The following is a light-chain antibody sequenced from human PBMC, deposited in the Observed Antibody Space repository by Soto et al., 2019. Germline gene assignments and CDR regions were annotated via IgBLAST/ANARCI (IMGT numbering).Light chain of an antibody. CDR1: QSINDW. Sequence: IHMTHAPSTLSASVLYRVTITFRASQSINDWLAWYQQKPGKAPKLLIHKASSLKSGVPSRFSGSGSGTEFTLTISSLQPDDSATYFCQQYNTYWTFGQGTKVDI. CDR2: KAS. J-gene: IGKJ1*01. CDR3: QQYNTYWT. V-gene: IGKV1-5*03.